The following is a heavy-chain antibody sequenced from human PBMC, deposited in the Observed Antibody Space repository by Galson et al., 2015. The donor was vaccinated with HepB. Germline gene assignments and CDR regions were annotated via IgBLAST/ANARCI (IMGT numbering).Heavy chain of an antibody. Sequence: SVKVSCKASGYTFTSYGISWVRQAPGQGLEWMGWISAYNGNTNYAQKLQGRVTMTTDTSTSTAYVELRSLRSDDTAVYYCARVKGDYDILTGYSPTNWFDPWGQGTLVTVSS. CDR3: ARVKGDYDILTGYSPTNWFDP. CDR1: GYTFTSYG. D-gene: IGHD3-9*01. J-gene: IGHJ5*02. V-gene: IGHV1-18*01. CDR2: ISAYNGNT.